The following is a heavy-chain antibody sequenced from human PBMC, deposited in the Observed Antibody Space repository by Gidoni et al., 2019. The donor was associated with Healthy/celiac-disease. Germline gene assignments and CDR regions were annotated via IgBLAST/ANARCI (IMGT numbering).Heavy chain of an antibody. V-gene: IGHV3-21*01. Sequence: EVQLVESGGGLVKPGGSLRLSCAASGFTFSSYSMTWVRQAPGKGLEWVSYISSSSSYIYYADAVKGRFTISRDNAKNSLYLQMNSLRAEDTAVYYCARDLMRIAAAGTFSYYYYGMDVWGQGTTVTVSS. CDR1: GFTFSSYS. CDR2: ISSSSSYI. CDR3: ARDLMRIAAAGTFSYYYYGMDV. D-gene: IGHD6-13*01. J-gene: IGHJ6*02.